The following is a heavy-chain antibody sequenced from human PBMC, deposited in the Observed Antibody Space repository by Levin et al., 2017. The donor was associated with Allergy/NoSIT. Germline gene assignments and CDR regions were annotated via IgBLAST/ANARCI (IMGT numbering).Heavy chain of an antibody. CDR3: ARDCSSTSGPPLYYYYGMDV. J-gene: IGHJ6*02. V-gene: IGHV4-4*07. D-gene: IGHD2-2*01. Sequence: SETLSLTCTVSGGSISSYYWSWIRQPAGKGLEWIGRIYTSGSTNYNPSLKSRVTMSVDTSKNQFSLKLSSVTAADTAVYYCARDCSSTSGPPLYYYYGMDVWGQGTTVTVSS. CDR2: IYTSGST. CDR1: GGSISSYY.